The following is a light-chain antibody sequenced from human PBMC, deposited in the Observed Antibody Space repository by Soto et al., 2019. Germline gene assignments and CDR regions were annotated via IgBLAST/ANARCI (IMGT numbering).Light chain of an antibody. CDR2: DAS. CDR3: QQSDSLPIT. J-gene: IGKJ5*01. CDR1: QDISNY. V-gene: IGKV1-33*01. Sequence: DIQMTQSPSSLSASVGDRVTITCRASQDISNYLNWYQQRPGKAHKLLIYDASNLERGVPSRFSGTRSGPHFTFAITSLQPEDVATYYCQQSDSLPITFGQGTRLQI.